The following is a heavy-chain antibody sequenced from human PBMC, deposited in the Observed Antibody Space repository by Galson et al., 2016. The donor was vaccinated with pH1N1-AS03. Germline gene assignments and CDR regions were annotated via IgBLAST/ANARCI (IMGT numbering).Heavy chain of an antibody. CDR3: ARGGRGTTVSRFQH. J-gene: IGHJ1*01. Sequence: CAISGDSVSSDRAAWNWIRQSPSRGLEWLGRTYYRSKWYYDYAVSVESRMTIRPDTSKNQVSLQLNSVTPEDTAVYYCARGGRGTTVSRFQHWGQGTLVTVSS. CDR2: TYYRSKWYY. CDR1: GDSVSSDRAA. D-gene: IGHD1/OR15-1a*01. V-gene: IGHV6-1*01.